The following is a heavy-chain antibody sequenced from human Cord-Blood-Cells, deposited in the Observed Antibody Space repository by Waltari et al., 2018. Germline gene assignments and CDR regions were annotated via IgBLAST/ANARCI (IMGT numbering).Heavy chain of an antibody. J-gene: IGHJ4*02. CDR1: GFPVSSTY. CDR2: IYSGGST. CDR3: ARDLVGSYNY. V-gene: IGHV3-53*01. D-gene: IGHD1-26*01. Sequence: EVQLVESGGGLIQPGGSLRVSCAASGFPVSSTYMSWVLQAPGKGLEWVSVIYSGGSTYYADSVKGRFTISIDNSKNTLYLQMNSLRAEDTAVYYCARDLVGSYNYWGQGTLVTVSS.